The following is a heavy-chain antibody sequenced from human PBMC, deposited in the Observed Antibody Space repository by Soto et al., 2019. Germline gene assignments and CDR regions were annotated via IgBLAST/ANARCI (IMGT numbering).Heavy chain of an antibody. V-gene: IGHV6-1*01. D-gene: IGHD2-15*01. Sequence: SQTLSLTCAISGDSVSSNSAAWNWIRQSPSRGLEWLGRTYYRSKWYNDYAVSVKSRITINPDTSKNQFSLQLNSVTPEDTAVYYCARAYCRGGSCWAWSNWFDPWGQGSLVPVSS. CDR1: GDSVSSNSAA. CDR2: TYYRSKWYN. J-gene: IGHJ5*02. CDR3: ARAYCRGGSCWAWSNWFDP.